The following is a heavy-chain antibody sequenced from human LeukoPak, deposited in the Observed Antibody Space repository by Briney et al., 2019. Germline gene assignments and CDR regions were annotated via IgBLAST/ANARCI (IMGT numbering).Heavy chain of an antibody. J-gene: IGHJ4*02. CDR2: ISSSSSYI. V-gene: IGHV3-21*01. CDR3: AKVRGYCSGGSCYSSIDY. D-gene: IGHD2-15*01. Sequence: GGSLRLSCAASGFTFSSYSMNWVRQAPGKGLEWVSSISSSSSYIYYADSVKGRFTISRDNAKNSLYLQMNTLRPEDTAVYYCAKVRGYCSGGSCYSSIDYWGQGTLVTVSS. CDR1: GFTFSSYS.